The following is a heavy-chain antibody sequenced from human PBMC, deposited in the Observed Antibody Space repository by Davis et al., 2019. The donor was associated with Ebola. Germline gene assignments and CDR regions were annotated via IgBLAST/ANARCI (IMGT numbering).Heavy chain of an antibody. CDR1: GYTFTSYY. D-gene: IGHD4-23*01. CDR3: ARATGYGGNWFDP. CDR2: INTSGGST. V-gene: IGHV1-46*01. J-gene: IGHJ5*02. Sequence: ASVQVSCKASGYTFTSYYMHWVRQAPGQGLEWMGIINTSGGSTSYAQKFQGRVTITADESTSTAYMELSSLRSEDTAVYYCARATGYGGNWFDPWGQGTLVTVSS.